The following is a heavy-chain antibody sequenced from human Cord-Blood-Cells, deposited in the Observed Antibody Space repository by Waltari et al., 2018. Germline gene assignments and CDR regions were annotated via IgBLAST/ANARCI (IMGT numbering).Heavy chain of an antibody. CDR3: ARDLVIYSSSWYDAFDI. V-gene: IGHV4-38-2*02. J-gene: IGHJ3*02. Sequence: QVQLQESGPGLVKPSETLSLTCTVSGYSISSGYYWGWIRQPPGKGLERIGSIYHSGSNYYNPSLKSRVTISVDTSKNQFSLKLSSVTAADTAVYYCARDLVIYSSSWYDAFDIWGQGTMVTVSS. D-gene: IGHD6-13*01. CDR2: IYHSGSN. CDR1: GYSISSGYY.